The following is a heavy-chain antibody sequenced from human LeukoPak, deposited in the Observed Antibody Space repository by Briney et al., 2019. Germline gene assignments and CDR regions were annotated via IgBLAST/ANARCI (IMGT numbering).Heavy chain of an antibody. V-gene: IGHV1-24*01. CDR3: ATSRDKHLPFDY. CDR2: FDPEDGET. J-gene: IGHJ4*02. Sequence: ASVKVSCKVSGYTLTELSMHWVRQAPGKGLEWMGGFDPEDGETIYAQKFQGRVTMTEDTSTDTAYRELSSLRSEDTAVYYCATSRDKHLPFDYWGQGALDTVSS. CDR1: GYTLTELS. D-gene: IGHD5-24*01.